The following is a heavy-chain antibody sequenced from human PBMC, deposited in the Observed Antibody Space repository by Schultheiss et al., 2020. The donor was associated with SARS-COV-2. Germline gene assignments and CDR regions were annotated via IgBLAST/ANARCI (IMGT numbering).Heavy chain of an antibody. D-gene: IGHD4-17*01. CDR2: IYPGDSDT. CDR1: GYSFTNYW. Sequence: GGSLRLSCKGFGYSFTNYWIGWVRQMPGKGLEWMGIIYPGDSDTRYSPSFQGQVTISADRSISTAYLQWSSLKASDTAMYYCARRRSTVTTWTRRNWFDPWGQGTLVTVSS. V-gene: IGHV5-51*01. J-gene: IGHJ5*02. CDR3: ARRRSTVTTWTRRNWFDP.